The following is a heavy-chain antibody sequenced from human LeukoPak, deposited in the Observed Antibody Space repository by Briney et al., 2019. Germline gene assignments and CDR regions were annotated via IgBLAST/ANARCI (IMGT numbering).Heavy chain of an antibody. J-gene: IGHJ6*02. CDR2: IYYSGSA. V-gene: IGHV4-59*01. D-gene: IGHD6-13*01. CDR1: GGSISPYY. CDR3: ARARAPYSSSWYREHYGMDV. Sequence: PSETLSLTCTVSGGSISPYYWSWVRQPPGRGLEWIGSIYYSGSANCNPSLKSRVTISVDTSKNQFSLKLSSVTAADTAVYYCARARAPYSSSWYREHYGMDVWGQGTTVTVSS.